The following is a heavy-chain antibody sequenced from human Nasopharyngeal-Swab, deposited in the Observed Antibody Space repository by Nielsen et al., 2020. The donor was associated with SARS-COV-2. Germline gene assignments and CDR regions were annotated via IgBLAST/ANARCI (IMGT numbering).Heavy chain of an antibody. J-gene: IGHJ5*02. CDR2: IDWDDDK. CDR3: ARGAWFGEFNWFDP. Sequence: RQPPGKALEWLALIDWDDDKYYSTSLKTRLTISKDTSKNQVVLTMTNMDPVDTATYYCARGAWFGEFNWFDPWGQGTLVTVSS. D-gene: IGHD3-10*01. V-gene: IGHV2-70*01.